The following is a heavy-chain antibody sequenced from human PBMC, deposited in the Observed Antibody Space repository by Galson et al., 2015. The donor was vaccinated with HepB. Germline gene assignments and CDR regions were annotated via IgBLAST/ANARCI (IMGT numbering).Heavy chain of an antibody. V-gene: IGHV1-69*04. J-gene: IGHJ5*02. CDR1: GGTFSTNG. CDR3: AGVGCSGRTCYLES. Sequence: SVKVSCKASGGTFSTNGITWVRQAPGQGFEWVGRIIPFVDMTHYAERFQGRLTITADRSTSTANMELRSLTSEDTAVYYCAGVGCSGRTCYLESWGQGTLVVVSS. CDR2: IIPFVDMT. D-gene: IGHD2-15*01.